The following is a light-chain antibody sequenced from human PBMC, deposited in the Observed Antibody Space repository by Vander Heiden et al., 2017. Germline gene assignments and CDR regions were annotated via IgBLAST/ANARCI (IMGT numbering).Light chain of an antibody. Sequence: DIQMTQSPSSLSASLGDRVTITCRTSQSINSYLTWYQQKQGRAPKLLIYAASSLQSGVPSRFSGSGSGTDFTLTITSLQPEDFATYFCQQSYSTPYTFGQGTNLQIK. CDR2: AAS. CDR3: QQSYSTPYT. J-gene: IGKJ2*01. CDR1: QSINSY. V-gene: IGKV1-39*01.